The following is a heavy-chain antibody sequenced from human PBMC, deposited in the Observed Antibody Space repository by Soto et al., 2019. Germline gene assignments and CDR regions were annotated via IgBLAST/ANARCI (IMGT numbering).Heavy chain of an antibody. CDR1: GGSISSGGYY. CDR2: IYYSGST. V-gene: IGHV4-31*03. Sequence: SETLSLTYTVSGGSISSGGYYWSWIRQHPGKGLEWIGYIYYSGSTYYNPSLKSRVTISVDKSKNQFSLKLSSVTAADTAVYYCARVLGNDAFDIWGQGTMVTVSS. D-gene: IGHD3-3*02. J-gene: IGHJ3*02. CDR3: ARVLGNDAFDI.